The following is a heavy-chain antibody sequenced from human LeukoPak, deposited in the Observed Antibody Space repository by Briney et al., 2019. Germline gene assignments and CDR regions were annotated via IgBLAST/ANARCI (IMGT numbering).Heavy chain of an antibody. CDR3: ARHGRSLGSSWYRYYFDY. D-gene: IGHD6-13*01. Sequence: PSETLSLTCTVSGGSISSYYWSWIRQPAGKGLEWIGRIYTSGSTNYNPSLKSRVTMSVDTSKNQFSLKLSSVTAADTAVYYCARHGRSLGSSWYRYYFDYWGQGTLVTVSS. V-gene: IGHV4-4*07. CDR1: GGSISSYY. CDR2: IYTSGST. J-gene: IGHJ4*02.